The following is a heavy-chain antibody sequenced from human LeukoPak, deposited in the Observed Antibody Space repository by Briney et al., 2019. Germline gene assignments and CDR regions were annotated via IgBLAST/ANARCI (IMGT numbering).Heavy chain of an antibody. CDR2: IWYDGSNK. CDR3: ARDRCGTTSCYGGDY. CDR1: GFTFSSYG. V-gene: IGHV3-33*01. Sequence: QTGGSLRLSCAASGFTFSSYGMHWVRQAPGKGLEWVAVIWYDGSNKYYADSVKGRFTISRDNSKNSLYLQMNSLRAEDTAVYYCARDRCGTTSCYGGDYWGQGTLVTVSS. J-gene: IGHJ4*02. D-gene: IGHD2-2*01.